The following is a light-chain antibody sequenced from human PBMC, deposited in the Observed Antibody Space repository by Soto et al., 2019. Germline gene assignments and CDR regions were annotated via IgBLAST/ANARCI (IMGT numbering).Light chain of an antibody. CDR1: QDINKN. V-gene: IGKV1-33*01. CDR2: DAS. Sequence: DIPMTQSPSSPYDSEXPSVPITFQASQDINKNLIWYQQKPGKAPKLLIYDASDLETGVPSRFSGSGSGTGFTFTISSLQPEDFATYYCQQYENLPTFGQGTRLEIK. J-gene: IGKJ5*01. CDR3: QQYENLPT.